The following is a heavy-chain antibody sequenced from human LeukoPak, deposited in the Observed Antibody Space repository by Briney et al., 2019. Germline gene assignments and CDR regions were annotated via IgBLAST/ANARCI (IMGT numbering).Heavy chain of an antibody. J-gene: IGHJ4*02. V-gene: IGHV4-38-2*01. Sequence: KPSETLSLTCAVSGYSINSGYDWGWVRPPPGKGLEWIGSISHSGRTRYTPSLKSRVTISVDTSKNQFSLKLNSVTAADTAVYYCARGPDAYNAQYWGQGILVTVSS. CDR2: ISHSGRT. D-gene: IGHD5-24*01. CDR1: GYSINSGYD. CDR3: ARGPDAYNAQY.